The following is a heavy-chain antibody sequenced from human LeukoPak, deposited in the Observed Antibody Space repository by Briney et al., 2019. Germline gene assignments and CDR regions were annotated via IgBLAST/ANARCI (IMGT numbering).Heavy chain of an antibody. D-gene: IGHD3-22*01. CDR3: AIGVVITAAFDN. CDR1: GFTFNNYW. Sequence: GGSLRLSCAASGFTFNNYWMHWVRQAPGKGLVWVSGINSDGSSATYADSVKGRFTISRDNAKNTLYLEMNSLRAEDMAVYYCAIGVVITAAFDNWGQGTLVTVSS. J-gene: IGHJ4*02. CDR2: INSDGSSA. V-gene: IGHV3-74*01.